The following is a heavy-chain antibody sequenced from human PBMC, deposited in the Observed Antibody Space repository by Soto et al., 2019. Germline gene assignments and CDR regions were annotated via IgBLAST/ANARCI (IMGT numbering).Heavy chain of an antibody. CDR2: IYPGDSDT. V-gene: IGHV5-51*01. CDR3: AVSAARPHYYFYCMDD. Sequence: GESLKISCKGSGYSFTNYWIGWVRQMPGKGLEWMGIIYPGDSDTRYSPSFQGQVTISVDKSIRTAYLQWSSLKASGTAMYFCAVSAARPHYYFYCMDDWGQGTTVTVSS. J-gene: IGHJ6*02. CDR1: GYSFTNYW. D-gene: IGHD6-6*01.